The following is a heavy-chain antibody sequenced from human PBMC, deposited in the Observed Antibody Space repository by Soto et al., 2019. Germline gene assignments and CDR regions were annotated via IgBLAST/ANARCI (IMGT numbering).Heavy chain of an antibody. CDR2: ISGSGDST. D-gene: IGHD6-6*01. CDR1: GFTFNNYA. V-gene: IGHV3-23*01. J-gene: IGHJ6*03. CDR3: AKAPREHLVHFGIYHYYMDV. Sequence: GGSLRLSCAASGFTFNNYAMTWVRQAPGKGLEWVSSISGSGDSTYYGDSVKGRFTISRDNSKNTLYLQVNSLRAEDTAVYYCAKAPREHLVHFGIYHYYMDVWGKGTTVTVSS.